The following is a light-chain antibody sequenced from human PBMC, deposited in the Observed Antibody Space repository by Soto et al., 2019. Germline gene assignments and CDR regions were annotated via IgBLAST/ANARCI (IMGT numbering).Light chain of an antibody. CDR2: SSN. CDR3: AAWDDSLNACV. V-gene: IGLV1-44*01. CDR1: SSNIGSET. J-gene: IGLJ1*01. Sequence: QSVLTQPPSASGTPGQRVSFSCSGISSNIGSETVNWYQQFPGTAPKLLIYSSNQRPSGVPDRFSGSKSGTSAFLDISGLQSEDEAEYYCAAWDDSLNACVFGTGTKLTVL.